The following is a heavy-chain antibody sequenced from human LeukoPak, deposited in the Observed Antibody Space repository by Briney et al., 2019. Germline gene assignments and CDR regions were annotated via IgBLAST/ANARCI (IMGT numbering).Heavy chain of an antibody. V-gene: IGHV3-23*01. J-gene: IGHJ4*02. CDR2: ISGSGGST. CDR3: AKDRDFWSGYRNYYFDY. D-gene: IGHD3-3*01. CDR1: GFTFSSYA. Sequence: GGSLRLSCAASGFTFSSYAMSWVRQAPGKGLEWVSAISGSGGSTYYADSVNGRFTISRDNSKNTLYLQMNRLRAEDTAVYYCAKDRDFWSGYRNYYFDYWGQGTLVTVSS.